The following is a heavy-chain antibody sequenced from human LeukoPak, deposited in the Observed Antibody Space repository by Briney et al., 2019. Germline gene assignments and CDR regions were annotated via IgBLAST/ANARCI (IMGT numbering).Heavy chain of an antibody. Sequence: SETLSLTCAVYGGSFSGYYWSWIRQPPGKGLEWIGSIYYSGSTYYNPSLKSRVTISVDTSKNQFSLKLSSVTAADTAVYYCARRMAVAGNFDYWGQGTLVTVSS. CDR3: ARRMAVAGNFDY. CDR2: IYYSGST. CDR1: GGSFSGYY. V-gene: IGHV4-34*01. D-gene: IGHD6-19*01. J-gene: IGHJ4*02.